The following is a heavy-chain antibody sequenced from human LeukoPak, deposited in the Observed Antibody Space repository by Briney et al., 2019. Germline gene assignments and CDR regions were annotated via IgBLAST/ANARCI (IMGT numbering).Heavy chain of an antibody. CDR1: GFTFSSYS. D-gene: IGHD3-22*01. J-gene: IGHJ4*02. Sequence: GGSLRLSCAASGFTFSSYSMNWVRQAPGKGLEWVSFISSSSSSINYADSVKGRFTISRDNAKNSLYLQVNSLRAEDTAVYYCARDRDGTAYYPLDFRGQGTLVTVSS. CDR3: ARDRDGTAYYPLDF. CDR2: ISSSSSSI. V-gene: IGHV3-21*01.